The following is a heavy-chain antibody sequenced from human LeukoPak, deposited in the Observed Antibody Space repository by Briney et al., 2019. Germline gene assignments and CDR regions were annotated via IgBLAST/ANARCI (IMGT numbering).Heavy chain of an antibody. D-gene: IGHD4-17*01. CDR1: GYTFTGYY. Sequence: GASVKVSCKASGYTFTGYYMHWVRQATGQGLEWMGWMNPNSGNTGYAQKLQGRVTMTTDTSTSTAYMELRSLRSDDTAVYYCARRHYGDTNYYYYYYMDVWGKGTTVTISS. CDR2: MNPNSGNT. J-gene: IGHJ6*03. V-gene: IGHV1-8*02. CDR3: ARRHYGDTNYYYYYYMDV.